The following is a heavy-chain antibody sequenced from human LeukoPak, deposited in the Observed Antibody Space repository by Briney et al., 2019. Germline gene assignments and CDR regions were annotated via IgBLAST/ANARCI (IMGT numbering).Heavy chain of an antibody. J-gene: IGHJ4*02. V-gene: IGHV1-46*03. CDR2: INPNGGGT. Sequence: ASVKVSCKTSGYTFTSYYMHWMRQAPGQGLEWVGLINPNGGGTSSAQKFQGRVTMTRDMSTSTVYMDLSSLRSEDTAIYYCARRGGCISTSCNLDYWGQGTLVTVSS. D-gene: IGHD2-2*01. CDR3: ARRGGCISTSCNLDY. CDR1: GYTFTSYY.